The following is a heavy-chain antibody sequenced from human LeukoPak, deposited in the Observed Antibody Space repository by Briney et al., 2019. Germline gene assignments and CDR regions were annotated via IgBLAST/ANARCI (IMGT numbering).Heavy chain of an antibody. CDR2: FYYSGST. J-gene: IGHJ6*03. V-gene: IGHV4-59*01. Sequence: SETLSLTCTVSDGSISSYYWSWIRQPPGKGLEWIGYFYYSGSTNYNPSLKSRVTISVDTSKNQFSLKLSSVTAADTAVYYCARDHWYSSSPAGYYMDVWGKGTTVTVSS. CDR3: ARDHWYSSSPAGYYMDV. D-gene: IGHD6-13*01. CDR1: DGSISSYY.